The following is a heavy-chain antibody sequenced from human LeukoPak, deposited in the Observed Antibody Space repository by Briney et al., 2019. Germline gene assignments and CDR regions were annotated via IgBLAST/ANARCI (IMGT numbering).Heavy chain of an antibody. V-gene: IGHV1-69*05. J-gene: IGHJ5*02. CDR3: ARDRSWNYYDSSGPTRGFDP. CDR1: GYIFTKYG. CDR2: IIPIFGTA. Sequence: GASVKVSCKASGYIFTKYGISWVRPAPGQGLEWMGGIIPIFGTANYAQKFQGRVTITTDESTSTAYMELSSLRSEDTAVYYCARDRSWNYYDSSGPTRGFDPWGQGTLVTVSS. D-gene: IGHD3-22*01.